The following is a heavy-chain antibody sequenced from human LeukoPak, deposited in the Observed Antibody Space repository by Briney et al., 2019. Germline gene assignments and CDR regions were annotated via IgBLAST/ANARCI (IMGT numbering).Heavy chain of an antibody. CDR1: GGSVGSGSYY. CDR3: ARDKMGYGMDV. D-gene: IGHD5-24*01. CDR2: IYYSGST. J-gene: IGHJ6*02. Sequence: SETLSLTCTVSGGSVGSGSYYWSWIRQPPGKGLEWIGYIYYSGSTNYNPSLKSRVTISVDTSKNQFSLKLSSVTAAETAVYYCARDKMGYGMDVWGQGTTVTVSS. V-gene: IGHV4-61*01.